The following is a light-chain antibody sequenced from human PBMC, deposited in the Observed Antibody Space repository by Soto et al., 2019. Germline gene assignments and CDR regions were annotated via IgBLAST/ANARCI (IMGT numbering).Light chain of an antibody. J-gene: IGKJ2*01. V-gene: IGKV4-1*01. CDR1: QSVLYSANNKNY. CDR3: QQYYSSPPYT. CDR2: WAS. Sequence: DIVMTQSPDSLAVSLVERATIYCKSSQSVLYSANNKNYMAWYQHKPGQPPKLLIYWASNRESGVPDRFSGSGSGTDFTLSISSLQAEDVAVYYCQQYYSSPPYTFGQGTKLEIK.